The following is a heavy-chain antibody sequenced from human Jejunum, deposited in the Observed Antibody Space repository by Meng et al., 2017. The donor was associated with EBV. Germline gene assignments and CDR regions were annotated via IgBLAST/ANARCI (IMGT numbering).Heavy chain of an antibody. V-gene: IGHV4-30-2*01. CDR3: ARGAYFDY. Sequence: QPQPQESGSGLVKPSETLSLPCAVSCGPISSGGYSWHWIRQPPGKGLQWIGYIYYSGSAFYNPSLKSRVTLSVDRSKNQFSLNLSSVTAADTAVYYCARGAYFDYWGQGTLVTVSS. J-gene: IGHJ4*02. CDR1: CGPISSGGYS. CDR2: IYYSGSA.